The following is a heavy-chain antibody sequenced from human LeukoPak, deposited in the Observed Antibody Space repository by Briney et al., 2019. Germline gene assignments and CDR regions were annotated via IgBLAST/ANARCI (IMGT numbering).Heavy chain of an antibody. CDR1: GYTFTSYY. Sequence: SVKVSYKASGYTFTSYYMHWVRQAPGQGLEWMGGVIPIFGTANYAQKFQGRVTITTDESTSTAYMELSSLRSEDTAVYYCARSQLRRGYSGYDLSSFDYWGQGTLVTVSS. J-gene: IGHJ4*02. V-gene: IGHV1-69*05. D-gene: IGHD5-12*01. CDR2: VIPIFGTA. CDR3: ARSQLRRGYSGYDLSSFDY.